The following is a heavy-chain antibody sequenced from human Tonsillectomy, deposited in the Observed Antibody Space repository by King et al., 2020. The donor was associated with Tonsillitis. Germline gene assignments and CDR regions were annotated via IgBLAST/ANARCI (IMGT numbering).Heavy chain of an antibody. CDR2: IRSKTDNYAT. D-gene: IGHD1-1*01. CDR3: TTERGF. CDR1: GVTFRGSF. Sequence: VQLVESGGGWVQPGGSRKLSGAASGVTFRGSFMQWVCQASGLGMEWGGRIRSKTDNYATEYAASVKGRFTISRDGSKDTAYVQMNSVKTEDTAVYYCTTERGFWGQGTLVTVSS. J-gene: IGHJ4*02. V-gene: IGHV3-73*01.